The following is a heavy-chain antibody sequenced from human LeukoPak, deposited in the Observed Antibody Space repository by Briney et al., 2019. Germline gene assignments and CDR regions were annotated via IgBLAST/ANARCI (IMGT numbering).Heavy chain of an antibody. CDR1: GYTFTSYG. J-gene: IGHJ6*02. V-gene: IGHV1-2*02. D-gene: IGHD4-17*01. CDR2: INPNTGVT. CDR3: ARDRTTVTTGYYGMDV. Sequence: GASVKVSCKASGYTFTSYGISWVRQAPGQGLVWMGWINPNTGVTNYAQKFQGRVTLTRDTSIITAYMELTRLRSDDTAMYYCARDRTTVTTGYYGMDVWGQGTTVTVSS.